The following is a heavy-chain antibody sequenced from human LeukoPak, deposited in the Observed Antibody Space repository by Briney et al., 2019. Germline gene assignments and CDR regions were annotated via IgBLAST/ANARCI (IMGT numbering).Heavy chain of an antibody. CDR1: GYTLTELS. Sequence: GASVKVSCKVSGYTLTELSMHWVRQAPGKGLEWMGGFDPEDGETIYAQKSQGRVTMTEDTSTDTAYMELSSLRSEDTAVYYCATDSTGSSWYRDWFDPWGQGTLVTVSS. CDR2: FDPEDGET. D-gene: IGHD6-13*01. V-gene: IGHV1-24*01. J-gene: IGHJ5*02. CDR3: ATDSTGSSWYRDWFDP.